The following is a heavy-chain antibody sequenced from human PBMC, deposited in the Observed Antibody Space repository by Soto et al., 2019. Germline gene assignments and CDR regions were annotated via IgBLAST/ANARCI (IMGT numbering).Heavy chain of an antibody. J-gene: IGHJ4*02. V-gene: IGHV3-23*01. CDR1: GFTFSSYA. Sequence: GGSLRLSCAASGFTFSSYAMSWVRQAPGKGLEWVSAISGSGGSTHYADSVKGRFTISRDNSKNTLYLQMNSLRAEDTAVYYCAKAPRGSYLNDYWGQGTLVTVSS. D-gene: IGHD1-26*01. CDR2: ISGSGGST. CDR3: AKAPRGSYLNDY.